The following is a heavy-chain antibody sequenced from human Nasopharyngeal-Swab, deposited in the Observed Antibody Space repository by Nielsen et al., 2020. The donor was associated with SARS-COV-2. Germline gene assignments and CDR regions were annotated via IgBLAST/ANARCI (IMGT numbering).Heavy chain of an antibody. J-gene: IGHJ6*02. D-gene: IGHD3-16*01. CDR2: IYYSGST. V-gene: IGHV4-30-4*01. CDR3: ARRNYYDYVWGSYYYYGMDV. Sequence: SETLSLTCTVSGGSISSGDYYWSWIRQPPGQGLEWIGYIYYSGSTYYNPSLKNRVTISVDTSKNQFSLRLSSVTAADTAVYYCARRNYYDYVWGSYYYYGMDVWGQGTTVTVSS. CDR1: GGSISSGDYY.